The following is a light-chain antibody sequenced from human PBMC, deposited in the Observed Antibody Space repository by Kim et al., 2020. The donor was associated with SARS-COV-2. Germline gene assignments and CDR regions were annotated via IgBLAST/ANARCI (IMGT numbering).Light chain of an antibody. CDR1: QTITYH. V-gene: IGKV3-15*01. CDR3: QHYYTWPLA. CDR2: DAS. Sequence: EMVMTQSPATLSVSPGERATLSCRTSQTITYHLAWYQQKPGQDPRLLIYDASTRATGIPARFSGSGSGTEFSLTISNLQSEDVAVYYCQHYYTWPLAFGGGTKVDIK. J-gene: IGKJ4*01.